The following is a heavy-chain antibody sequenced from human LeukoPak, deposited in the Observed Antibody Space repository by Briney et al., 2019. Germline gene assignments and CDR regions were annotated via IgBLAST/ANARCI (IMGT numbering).Heavy chain of an antibody. V-gene: IGHV4-59*01. CDR2: IYYSGST. CDR1: GGSISSYY. CDR3: ARGEAPYEADI. Sequence: SQTLSLTCTVSGGSISSYYWSWIRQPPGKGLEWIGYIYYSGSTNYNPSLKSRVTISVDTSKNQFSLKLSSVTAADTAVYYCARGEAPYEADIWGQGTMVTVSS. D-gene: IGHD5-12*01. J-gene: IGHJ3*02.